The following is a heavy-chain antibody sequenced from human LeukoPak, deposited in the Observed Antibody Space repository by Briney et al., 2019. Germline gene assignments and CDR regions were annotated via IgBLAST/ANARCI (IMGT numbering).Heavy chain of an antibody. D-gene: IGHD2-21*02. CDR2: ISGSGGST. CDR1: GFTFSSYA. J-gene: IGHJ4*02. Sequence: GGSLRLSCAASGFTFSSYAMHWVRQAPGKGLEWVSGISGSGGSTYYADSVKGRFTISRDNSKNTLYLQMNSLRAEDTAVYHCAKATDKVTPRYFDYWGQGTLVTVSS. CDR3: AKATDKVTPRYFDY. V-gene: IGHV3-23*01.